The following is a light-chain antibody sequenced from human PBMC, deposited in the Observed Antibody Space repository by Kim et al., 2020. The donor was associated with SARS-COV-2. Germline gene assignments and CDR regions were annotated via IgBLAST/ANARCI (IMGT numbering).Light chain of an antibody. CDR3: AAWDGSLNVWV. J-gene: IGLJ3*02. V-gene: IGLV1-44*01. CDR1: KSNVGNNP. CDR2: GDG. Sequence: GQRVTISCSGSKSNVGNNPVNWYQQFPGTAPKLLIYGDGQRPSRVFDRFSGSKSGTSASLAIGGLHSEDEADYYCAAWDGSLNVWVFGGGTQLTVL.